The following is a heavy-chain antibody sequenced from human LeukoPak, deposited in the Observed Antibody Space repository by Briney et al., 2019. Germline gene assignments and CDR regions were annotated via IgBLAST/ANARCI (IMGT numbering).Heavy chain of an antibody. CDR1: GYRFASYW. J-gene: IGHJ4*02. Sequence: GESLKISCKCSGYRFASYWISWVRQMPGKGLERMGRIDPSDSYTNYSPSFEGHVTISADKSISTAYLQWSSLKASDTAVYFCVRHEQWLVHEYWGQGTLVTVSS. V-gene: IGHV5-10-1*01. CDR2: IDPSDSYT. D-gene: IGHD6-19*01. CDR3: VRHEQWLVHEY.